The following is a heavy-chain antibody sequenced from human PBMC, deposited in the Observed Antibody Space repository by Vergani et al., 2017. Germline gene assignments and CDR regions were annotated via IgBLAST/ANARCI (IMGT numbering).Heavy chain of an antibody. V-gene: IGHV1-69*13. D-gene: IGHD2-2*01. CDR2: IIPIFGTA. CDR3: ARERVVVPAAKKWNWFDP. Sequence: QVQLVQSGAEVKKPGSSVKVSCKASGGTFSSYAISWVRQAPGQGLEWMGRIIPIFGTANYAKKFQGRVTITADESTSTAYMELSSRRSEDTAVYYCARERVVVPAAKKWNWFDPWGQGTLVTVSS. J-gene: IGHJ5*02. CDR1: GGTFSSYA.